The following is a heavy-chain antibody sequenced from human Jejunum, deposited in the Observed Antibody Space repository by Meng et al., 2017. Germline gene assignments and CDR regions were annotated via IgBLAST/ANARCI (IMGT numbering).Heavy chain of an antibody. Sequence: QVQLQESWPGLVKPSGTLSPTCAVSGGYINKENWWSWVRQSPERGLEWIGEIYHGGNTNYNPSLKRRVTMSVDESTNQMSLKLTSVTAADTAVYYCVRGEFAMLARLDFWGQGILVTVSS. CDR1: GGYINKENW. V-gene: IGHV4-4*02. D-gene: IGHD2-2*01. J-gene: IGHJ4*02. CDR3: VRGEFAMLARLDF. CDR2: IYHGGNT.